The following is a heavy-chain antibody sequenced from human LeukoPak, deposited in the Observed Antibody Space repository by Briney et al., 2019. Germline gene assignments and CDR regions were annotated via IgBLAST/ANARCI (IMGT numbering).Heavy chain of an antibody. CDR2: IYYSGST. J-gene: IGHJ4*02. CDR1: GGSISSYY. CDR3: ARVGWNDVPPGDY. D-gene: IGHD1-1*01. Sequence: SETLSLTCTVSGGSISSYYWSWIRQPPGKGLEWIGYIYYSGSTKYNPSLKSRVSISVDTSKNQFSLKLSSVTAADTAVYYCARVGWNDVPPGDYWGQGTLVTVSS. V-gene: IGHV4-59*12.